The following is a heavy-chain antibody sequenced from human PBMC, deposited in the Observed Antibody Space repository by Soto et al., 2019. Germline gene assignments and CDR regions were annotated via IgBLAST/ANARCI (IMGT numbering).Heavy chain of an antibody. CDR1: GYTFTSYG. CDR3: ARDLSYGLCDY. Sequence: QVQLVQSGAEVKKPGASVKVSCKASGYTFTSYGISWVRQAPGQGLEWMGWISAHNGNTKYAQKLQGRVTXTXXTSTSTAYMELRSLRSDDTAVYYCARDLSYGLCDYWGQGTLVTVSS. CDR2: ISAHNGNT. V-gene: IGHV1-18*01. J-gene: IGHJ4*02. D-gene: IGHD5-18*01.